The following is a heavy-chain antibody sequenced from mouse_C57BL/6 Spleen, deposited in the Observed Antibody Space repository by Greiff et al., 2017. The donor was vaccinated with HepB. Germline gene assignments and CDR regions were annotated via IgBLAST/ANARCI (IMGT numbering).Heavy chain of an antibody. V-gene: IGHV5-4*01. CDR2: ISDGGSYT. Sequence: EVQGVESGGGLVKPGGSLKLSCAASGFTFSSYAMSWVRLSPEKRLEWVATISDGGSYTYYPDNVKGRFTISRDNAKNNLYLQMSHLKSEDTAMYYCARETVVAGGYYFDYWGQGTTLTVSS. CDR1: GFTFSSYA. CDR3: ARETVVAGGYYFDY. J-gene: IGHJ2*01. D-gene: IGHD1-1*01.